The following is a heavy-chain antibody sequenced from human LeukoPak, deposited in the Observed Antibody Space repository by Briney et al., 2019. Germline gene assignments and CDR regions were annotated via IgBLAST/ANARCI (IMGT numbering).Heavy chain of an antibody. CDR3: AKDMAAYYYASGNIDY. Sequence: PWGSLRLSCAASGFTFDDYGMSWVRQAPGKGLEWVSGINWNGGSTGYADSVKGRFTISRDNAKNSLYLQMNSLRAEDTALYYCAKDMAAYYYASGNIDYWGQGTLVTVSS. J-gene: IGHJ4*02. D-gene: IGHD3-10*01. V-gene: IGHV3-20*04. CDR1: GFTFDDYG. CDR2: INWNGGST.